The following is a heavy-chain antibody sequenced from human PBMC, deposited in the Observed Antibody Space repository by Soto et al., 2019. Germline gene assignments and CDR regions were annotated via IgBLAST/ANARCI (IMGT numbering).Heavy chain of an antibody. V-gene: IGHV1-2*02. J-gene: IGHJ6*02. CDR2: INPKFGDT. CDR1: GYTFTAYH. CDR3: ARNMDYYYGGGSGNGHGV. D-gene: IGHD3-10*01. Sequence: QVQLVQSGAEVKEPGDSVRVSCEASGYTFTAYHIQWVPQAPGQGLEWMGWINPKFGDTTYAQDFQGRVSMTRDMFISTVYMELSRLTSDDTAIYYCARNMDYYYGGGSGNGHGVWGQGTTVTVFS.